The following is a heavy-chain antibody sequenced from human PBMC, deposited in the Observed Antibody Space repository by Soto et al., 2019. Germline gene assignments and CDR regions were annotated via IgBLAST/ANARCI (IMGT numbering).Heavy chain of an antibody. CDR3: TRHGSGDYFLFDP. V-gene: IGHV3-74*01. CDR1: GFTFSSFW. CDR2: ASPDGTST. Sequence: GGSLRLSCAASGFTFSSFWMHWVRQSPGKGLVWVSRASPDGTSTSYADSVKGRFTISRDNAKNTLYMQMNSLRAEDTAVYYCTRHGSGDYFLFDPWGQGTLVTVSS. J-gene: IGHJ5*02. D-gene: IGHD4-17*01.